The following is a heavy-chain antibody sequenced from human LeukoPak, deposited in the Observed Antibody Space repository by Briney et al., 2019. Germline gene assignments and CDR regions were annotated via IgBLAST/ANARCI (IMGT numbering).Heavy chain of an antibody. V-gene: IGHV4-28*01. CDR2: IYYSGNT. Sequence: SETLSLTCAVSGYSIGSSNWWGWIRQPPGKGLEWIGYIYYSGNTHYNPSLKSRVTMSVDTSKNQFSLKLSSVTAAETAVYYCARHGYYYYFDYWGQGTLVTVSS. J-gene: IGHJ4*02. D-gene: IGHD5-18*01. CDR1: GYSIGSSNW. CDR3: ARHGYYYYFDY.